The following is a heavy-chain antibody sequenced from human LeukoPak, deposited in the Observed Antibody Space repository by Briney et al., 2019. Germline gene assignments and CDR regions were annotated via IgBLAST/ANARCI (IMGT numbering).Heavy chain of an antibody. Sequence: SETLSLTCAVYGGSFSGYYWSWIRQPPGKGLEWIGEINHSGSTNYNPSLKSRVTISVNTSKNQFSLKLSSVTAADTAVYYCARRPHYYDSSGYPNWGQGTLVTVSS. CDR1: GGSFSGYY. J-gene: IGHJ4*02. CDR3: ARRPHYYDSSGYPN. D-gene: IGHD3-22*01. CDR2: INHSGST. V-gene: IGHV4-34*01.